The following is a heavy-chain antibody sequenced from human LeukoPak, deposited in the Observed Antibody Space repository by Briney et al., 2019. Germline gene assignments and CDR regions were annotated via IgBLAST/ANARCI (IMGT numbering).Heavy chain of an antibody. CDR2: VSSDGGTK. CDR1: KFTFSNYG. CDR3: ARDSYGMDV. Sequence: GGSLRLSCTASKFTFSNYGMQWVRQAPGKGLEWVAVVSSDGGTKYYADSVKGRFTISRDNSRNTMYLQMNSLRAEDTAVYYCARDSYGMDVWGQGTTVSVSS. J-gene: IGHJ6*02. V-gene: IGHV3-30*03.